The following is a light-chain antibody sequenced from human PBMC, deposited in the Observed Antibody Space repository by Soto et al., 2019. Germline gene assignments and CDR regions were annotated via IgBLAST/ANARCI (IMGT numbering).Light chain of an antibody. Sequence: QSVLTQPPSVSEAPRQRVSISCSGNTSNVGNNAVNWYQQLPGKTPKLLIYFDDLVPSGVSDRFSGSKSGTSASLAISGLQSDDVADYYSAAWDDSLNVVLFGGGIKVTVL. CDR3: AAWDDSLNVVL. CDR1: TSNVGNNA. CDR2: FDD. V-gene: IGLV1-36*01. J-gene: IGLJ2*01.